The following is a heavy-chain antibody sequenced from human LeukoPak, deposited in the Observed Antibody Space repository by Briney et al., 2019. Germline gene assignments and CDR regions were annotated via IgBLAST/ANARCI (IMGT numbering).Heavy chain of an antibody. CDR1: GGSISSGGYY. D-gene: IGHD3-10*01. V-gene: IGHV4-31*03. CDR3: ARDRGTVANNWFDP. CDR2: IYYSGST. J-gene: IGHJ5*02. Sequence: SETLSLTCTVSGGSISSGGYYWSWIRQHPGKGLGWIGYIYYSGSTYYNPSLKSRVTISVDTSKNQFSLKLSSVTAADTAVYYCARDRGTVANNWFDPWGQGTLVTVSS.